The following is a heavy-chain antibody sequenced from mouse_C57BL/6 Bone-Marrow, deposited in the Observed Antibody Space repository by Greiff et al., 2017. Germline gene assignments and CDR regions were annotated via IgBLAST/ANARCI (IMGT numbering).Heavy chain of an antibody. D-gene: IGHD2-1*01. Sequence: QVQLQQPGAELVKPGASVKLSCKASGYTFTSYWMHWVKQRPGRGLEWIGRIDPNCGGTKYKEKFKGKATLTVDKTSRTAYMQLSSLTSEDSAVYYCARSDGNYDLYFDYWGQGTTLTVSS. CDR1: GYTFTSYW. CDR2: IDPNCGGT. V-gene: IGHV1-72*01. CDR3: ARSDGNYDLYFDY. J-gene: IGHJ2*01.